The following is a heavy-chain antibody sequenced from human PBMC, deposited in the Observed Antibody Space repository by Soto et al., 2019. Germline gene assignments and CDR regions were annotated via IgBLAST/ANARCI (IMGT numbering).Heavy chain of an antibody. J-gene: IGHJ4*02. CDR2: IKQDGSEK. CDR3: ARRRGYSGYEYTTSEYYFDY. V-gene: IGHV3-7*01. D-gene: IGHD5-12*01. CDR1: GFTFSSYW. Sequence: EVQLVESGGGLVQPGGSLRLSCAASGFTFSSYWMSWVRQAPGKGLEWVANIKQDGSEKYYVDSVKGRFTISRDNAKNSLYLQMNSLRAEDTAVYYCARRRGYSGYEYTTSEYYFDYWGQGTLVTVSS.